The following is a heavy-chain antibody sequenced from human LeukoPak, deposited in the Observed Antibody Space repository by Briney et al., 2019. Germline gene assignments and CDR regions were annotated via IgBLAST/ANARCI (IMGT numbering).Heavy chain of an antibody. CDR1: GFTFSSYG. J-gene: IGHJ4*02. Sequence: GGSLRLSCAASGFTFSSYGMHWVRRAPGKGLEWVAVISYDGSNKYYADSVKGRFTISRDNSKNTLYLQMNSLRAEDTAVYYCAKEFQGMAVAGDFDYWGQGTLVTVSS. CDR2: ISYDGSNK. CDR3: AKEFQGMAVAGDFDY. D-gene: IGHD6-19*01. V-gene: IGHV3-30*18.